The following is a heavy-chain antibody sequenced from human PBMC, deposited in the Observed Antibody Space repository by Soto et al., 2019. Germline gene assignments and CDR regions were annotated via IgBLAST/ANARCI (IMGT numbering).Heavy chain of an antibody. CDR1: GDSISSAVSY. CDR3: ARESNLHVFDY. CDR2: TNGEGSA. V-gene: IGHV4-30-4*02. Sequence: SDTLSLTCTVSGDSISSAVSYWSWVRQPPGKGLEWIGETNGEGSAFYNPSLKTRVAISLDTPKNQFSLKLSSMTAADTAVYYCARESNLHVFDYWGQGTLVTVS. J-gene: IGHJ4*02.